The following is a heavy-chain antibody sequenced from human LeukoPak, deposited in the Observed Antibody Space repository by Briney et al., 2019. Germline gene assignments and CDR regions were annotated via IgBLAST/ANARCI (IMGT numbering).Heavy chain of an antibody. V-gene: IGHV3-23*01. D-gene: IGHD1-26*01. J-gene: IGHJ4*02. Sequence: SGGSTYYADSVKGRFTISRDNSKNTLYLQMNSLRAEDTAVYYCAKIPGIVGATLTYFDYWGQGTLVTVSS. CDR3: AKIPGIVGATLTYFDY. CDR2: SGGST.